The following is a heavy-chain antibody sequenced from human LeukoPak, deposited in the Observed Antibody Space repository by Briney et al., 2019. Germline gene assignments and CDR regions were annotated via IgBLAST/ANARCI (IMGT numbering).Heavy chain of an antibody. V-gene: IGHV1-2*06. CDR3: ARDEGGGLIKKAFDY. J-gene: IGHJ4*02. Sequence: GASVKVSCKASGYTFTGYYMHWVRQAPGQGLEWMGRINPNSGGTNYAQKFQGRVTMTRDTSISTAYRELSRLRSDDPAVYYCARDEGGGLIKKAFDYWGQGTLVTVSS. CDR1: GYTFTGYY. D-gene: IGHD3-10*01. CDR2: INPNSGGT.